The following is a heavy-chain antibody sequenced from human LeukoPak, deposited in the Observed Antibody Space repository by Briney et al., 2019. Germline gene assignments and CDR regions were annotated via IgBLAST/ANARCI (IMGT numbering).Heavy chain of an antibody. Sequence: PSETLSLTCTVSGGCISSGGYDWRWIRQHPGKGLEWIGYIYYSGSTYYNPSLKSRVTISVDTSKNQFSLKLSSVTAADTAVYYCARDRGELRFLEWPEGMDVWGQGTTVTVSS. D-gene: IGHD3-3*01. CDR2: IYYSGST. CDR3: ARDRGELRFLEWPEGMDV. V-gene: IGHV4-31*03. J-gene: IGHJ6*02. CDR1: GGCISSGGYD.